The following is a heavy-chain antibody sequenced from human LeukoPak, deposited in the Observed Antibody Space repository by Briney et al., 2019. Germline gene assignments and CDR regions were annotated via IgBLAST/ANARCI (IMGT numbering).Heavy chain of an antibody. D-gene: IGHD5-12*01. CDR3: AREGAKRGYSGYDAMY. V-gene: IGHV3-21*06. CDR1: GFTFSTYS. Sequence: GGSLRLSCAASGFTFSTYSLTWVRQAPGKGLEWVSSIDSSSSYIHYADSVKSRFTISRDNAKNSMYLEMNSLRAEDTAVYYCAREGAKRGYSGYDAMYWGQGTLVIVSS. CDR2: IDSSSSYI. J-gene: IGHJ4*02.